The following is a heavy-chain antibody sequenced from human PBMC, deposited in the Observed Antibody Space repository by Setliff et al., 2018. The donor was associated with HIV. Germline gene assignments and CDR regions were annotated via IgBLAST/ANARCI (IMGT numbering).Heavy chain of an antibody. Sequence: PGGSLRLSCATSGFSLRTYGLHWVRQAPGKGLEWVSVISYDGTNKYYADSVKGRFTVSRDNSKNTLHLQMNSLRGEDTAVYYCVRNGNYYYYMDVWGKGTTVTVSS. J-gene: IGHJ6*03. V-gene: IGHV3-30*19. CDR2: ISYDGTNK. CDR1: GFSLRTYG. CDR3: VRNGNYYYYMDV.